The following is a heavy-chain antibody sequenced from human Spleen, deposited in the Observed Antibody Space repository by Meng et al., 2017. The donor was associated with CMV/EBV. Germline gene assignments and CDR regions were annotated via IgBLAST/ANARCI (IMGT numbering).Heavy chain of an antibody. CDR1: GFTFRNFA. V-gene: IGHV3-30*02. D-gene: IGHD4-23*01. Sequence: GESLKISCAASGFTFRNFAMHWVRQAPGKGLEWVAFIWNDGSQEYYADSVKGRFTISRDNHENTLYLQMNSLRAEDMAVYYCAKDDYGGSTFDYWGQGTLVTVSS. J-gene: IGHJ4*02. CDR3: AKDDYGGSTFDY. CDR2: IWNDGSQE.